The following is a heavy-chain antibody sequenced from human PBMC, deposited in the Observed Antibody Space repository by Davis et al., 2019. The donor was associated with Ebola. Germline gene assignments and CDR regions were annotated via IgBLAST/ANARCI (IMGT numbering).Heavy chain of an antibody. J-gene: IGHJ4*02. Sequence: PSETLSLTCTVSGGSISSYYWTWIRQPPGKGLEWVANIYYSRSTHYNPSLKSRVTISVDTSKNQVSLKLSSVTAADTAVYYCLGGRYGEPFDYWGQGTLVTVPS. V-gene: IGHV4-59*01. D-gene: IGHD4-17*01. CDR2: IYYSRST. CDR3: LGGRYGEPFDY. CDR1: GGSISSYY.